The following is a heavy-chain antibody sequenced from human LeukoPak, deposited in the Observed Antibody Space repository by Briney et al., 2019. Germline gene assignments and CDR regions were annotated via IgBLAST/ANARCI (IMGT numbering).Heavy chain of an antibody. D-gene: IGHD5-12*01. CDR2: ISSSGSTI. V-gene: IGHV3-11*01. CDR1: GFTFSDYY. J-gene: IGHJ4*02. Sequence: GGSLRLSCAASGFTFSDYYMSWIRQAPGKGLEWVSYISSSGSTIYYADSVKGRFTISRDNAKNSLYLQMNSLRAEDTAVYYCAREAYSGYDLIRYSDYWGQGTLVTVSS. CDR3: AREAYSGYDLIRYSDY.